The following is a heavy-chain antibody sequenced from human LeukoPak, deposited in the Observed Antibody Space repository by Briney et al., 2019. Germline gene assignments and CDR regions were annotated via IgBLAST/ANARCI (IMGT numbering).Heavy chain of an antibody. J-gene: IGHJ4*02. D-gene: IGHD3-9*01. CDR1: GFTFNNYW. V-gene: IGHV3-74*01. CDR2: LNSDGSSS. CDR3: ALGLVTDY. Sequence: GGSLRLSCAASGFTFNNYWMHWVRQAPGKGLVWVSRLNSDGSSSAFADSMKGRFTISRDNSKNTLYLQMNSLRVEDTAVYYCALGLVTDYWGQGTLVTVSS.